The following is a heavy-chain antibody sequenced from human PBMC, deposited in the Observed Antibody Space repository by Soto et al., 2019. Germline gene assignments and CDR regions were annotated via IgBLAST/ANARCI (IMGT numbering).Heavy chain of an antibody. J-gene: IGHJ3*02. CDR2: IYPGDSDT. Sequence: GESLKISCEGSGYSFTNYWIGWVRQMPGKGLEWMGIIYPGDSDTRYSPSFQGQVTISADKSIGTAYLQWSSLKASDTAMYYCGRPISAFGVVSAFDIWGQGTMVTVSS. CDR1: GYSFTNYW. D-gene: IGHD3-3*01. V-gene: IGHV5-51*01. CDR3: GRPISAFGVVSAFDI.